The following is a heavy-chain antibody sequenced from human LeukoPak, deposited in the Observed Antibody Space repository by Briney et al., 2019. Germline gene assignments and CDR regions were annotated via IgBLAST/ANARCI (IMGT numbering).Heavy chain of an antibody. CDR1: GGSISSSSYY. Sequence: SETLSLTCTVSGGSISSSSYYWGWIRQPPGKGLEWIGSIYYSGSTYYNPSLKSRVTISVDTSKNQFSLKLSSVTAADTAVYYCARDGRGYDILTGYHDYWGQETLVTVSS. CDR3: ARDGRGYDILTGYHDY. CDR2: IYYSGST. J-gene: IGHJ4*02. D-gene: IGHD3-9*01. V-gene: IGHV4-39*07.